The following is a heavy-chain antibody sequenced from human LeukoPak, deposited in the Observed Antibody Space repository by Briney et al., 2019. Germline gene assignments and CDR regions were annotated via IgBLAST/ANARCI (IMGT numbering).Heavy chain of an antibody. V-gene: IGHV2-5*02. Sequence: ESGPTQVKPRKALTLTCPFSRLSVRTSGVGVGWIGQPPCWCLGWQILLYWGDDKRYNPTLKSRLTVTKDVTKSQVVLTLTNVDPVDTATYYCAHRLTGYNSNWYHGYFDYWGPGTLVTVSS. J-gene: IGHJ4*02. D-gene: IGHD6-13*01. CDR3: AHRLTGYNSNWYHGYFDY. CDR2: LYWGDDK. CDR1: RLSVRTSGVG.